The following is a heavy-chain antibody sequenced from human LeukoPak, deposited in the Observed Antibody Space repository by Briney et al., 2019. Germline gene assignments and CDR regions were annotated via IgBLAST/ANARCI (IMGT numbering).Heavy chain of an antibody. J-gene: IGHJ3*02. D-gene: IGHD6-13*01. Sequence: GGSLRLSCAASGFTLSDYYMSWIRQAPGKGLEWVSYISSSGSTIYYADSVKGRFTISRDNAKNSLYLQMNSLRAEDTAVYYCARQYSSSWYDAFDIWGQGTMVTVSS. V-gene: IGHV3-11*04. CDR1: GFTLSDYY. CDR2: ISSSGSTI. CDR3: ARQYSSSWYDAFDI.